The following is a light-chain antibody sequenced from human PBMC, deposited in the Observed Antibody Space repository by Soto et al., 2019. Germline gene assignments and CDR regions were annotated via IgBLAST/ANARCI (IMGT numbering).Light chain of an antibody. CDR1: QSVSSNY. Sequence: EIGLTQSPCTLSLSPGERATLSCRASQSVSSNYLAWYQQKSGQAPRLLMYGASSRATGIPDRFSGSGSGTDFTLTITRLEPEDFAVYFCLQYGGLPRTFGQGTKVDI. J-gene: IGKJ1*01. CDR3: LQYGGLPRT. CDR2: GAS. V-gene: IGKV3-20*01.